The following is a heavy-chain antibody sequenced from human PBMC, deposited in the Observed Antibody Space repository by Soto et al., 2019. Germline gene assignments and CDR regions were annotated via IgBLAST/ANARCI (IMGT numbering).Heavy chain of an antibody. V-gene: IGHV3-23*01. CDR1: GFTFSSYA. Sequence: DVQLLESGGHLVQPGGSLRLSCAASGFTFSSYAMSWVRQAPGKGLEWVSSVSGGGDMTYYSDSVNGRFTISRDKSNNAQFVQMNRLRIEDTALYYYARGKPAGAVAPASYYYSGLDVWDQGATVTVS. CDR3: ARGKPAGAVAPASYYYSGLDV. J-gene: IGHJ6*02. CDR2: VSGGGDMT. D-gene: IGHD2-15*01.